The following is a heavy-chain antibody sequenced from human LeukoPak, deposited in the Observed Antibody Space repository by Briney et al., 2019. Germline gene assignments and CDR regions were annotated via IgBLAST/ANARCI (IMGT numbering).Heavy chain of an antibody. J-gene: IGHJ4*02. CDR3: ALSGGINWYGLEC. D-gene: IGHD3-3*01. CDR1: GFIFSTYA. CDR2: ISVRETT. V-gene: IGHV3-23*01. Sequence: GGSLRLSCAASGFIFSTYAMSWVRQAPGKGLEWISAISVRETTYYSDCVKGRFTISRDNSKNTLYLQMNSLRADVTAVYYCALSGGINWYGLECWGQGTLVTVSS.